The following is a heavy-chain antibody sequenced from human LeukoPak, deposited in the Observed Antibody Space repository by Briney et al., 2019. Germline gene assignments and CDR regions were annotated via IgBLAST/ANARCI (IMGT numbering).Heavy chain of an antibody. CDR2: ISWNSGSI. V-gene: IGHV3-9*01. CDR1: GFTFDDYA. J-gene: IGHJ4*02. D-gene: IGHD6-19*01. Sequence: GRSLRLSRAASGFTFDDYAMHWVRHAPGTGLEWVSGISWNSGSIGYADSVKGRFTISRDNAKNSLYLQMNSLRAEDTALYYCAKASTYSSGWRLYFDYWGQGTLVTVSS. CDR3: AKASTYSSGWRLYFDY.